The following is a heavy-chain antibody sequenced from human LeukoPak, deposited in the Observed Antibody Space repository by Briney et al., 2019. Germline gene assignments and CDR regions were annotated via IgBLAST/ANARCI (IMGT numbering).Heavy chain of an antibody. V-gene: IGHV1-69*04. J-gene: IGHJ4*02. CDR1: GGTFSSYA. D-gene: IGHD3-3*01. Sequence: SVKVSCKASGGTFSSYAISWVRQAPGQGLEWMGRIIPILGIANYAQKFPGRVTITAGKSTSTAYMELSSLRSEDTAVYYCARDRNLEWSKEGFDYWGQGTLVTVSS. CDR3: ARDRNLEWSKEGFDY. CDR2: IIPILGIA.